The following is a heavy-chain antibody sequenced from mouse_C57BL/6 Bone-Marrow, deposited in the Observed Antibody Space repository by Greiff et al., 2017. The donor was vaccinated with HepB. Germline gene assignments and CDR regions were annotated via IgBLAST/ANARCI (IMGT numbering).Heavy chain of an antibody. CDR1: GFNIKDYY. Sequence: VQLQQSGAELVKPGASVKLSCTASGFNIKDYYMHWVKQRTEQGLEWIGRIDPEDGETKYAPKFQGKAIITADTSSNTAYLQLSSLTSEDTAVYYCASLGYYGSSYRFAYWGQGTLVTVSA. CDR3: ASLGYYGSSYRFAY. CDR2: IDPEDGET. J-gene: IGHJ3*01. V-gene: IGHV14-2*01. D-gene: IGHD1-1*01.